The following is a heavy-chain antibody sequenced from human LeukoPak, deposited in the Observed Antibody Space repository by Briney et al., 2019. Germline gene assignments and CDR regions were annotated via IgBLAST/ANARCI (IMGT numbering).Heavy chain of an antibody. J-gene: IGHJ6*03. V-gene: IGHV4-39*07. CDR1: GGSISSSSYY. CDR2: IYYSGST. Sequence: SETLSLTCTVSGGSISSSSYYWGWIRQPPGKGLEWIGSIYYSGSTHYNPSLKSRVTISVDTSKNQVSLKLSSVTAADTAVYYCARDYYDSSGYYQSGGYYYMDVWGKGTTVTISS. CDR3: ARDYYDSSGYYQSGGYYYMDV. D-gene: IGHD3-22*01.